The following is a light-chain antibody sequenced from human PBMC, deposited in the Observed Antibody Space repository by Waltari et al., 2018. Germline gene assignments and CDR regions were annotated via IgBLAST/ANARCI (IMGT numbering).Light chain of an antibody. CDR3: NSRDSSGNPR. J-gene: IGLJ2*01. CDR2: GKN. Sequence: SSELTQDPAVSVALGQTVRITCQGDSLRSYYASWYQQKPGRAPVLGIYGKNKRPSGLPDRFSGSSSGKTASLTITGAQAEDEADYYCNSRDSSGNPRFGGGTKLTVL. CDR1: SLRSYY. V-gene: IGLV3-19*01.